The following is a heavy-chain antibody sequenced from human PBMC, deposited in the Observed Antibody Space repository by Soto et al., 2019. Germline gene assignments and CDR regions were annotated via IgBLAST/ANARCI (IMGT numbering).Heavy chain of an antibody. V-gene: IGHV4-31*03. CDR3: ARVGESGYEGGYYFDH. CDR2: IYNSRNT. CDR1: GGSISSGGYY. Sequence: QVQLQESGPGLVKPSQTLSLTCSVSGGSISSGGYYWTWIRQHPGKGLEWIGYIYNSRNTDYNTSLRSRFTISADTSKNQFSLNLRSVTAADTAVYYCARVGESGYEGGYYFDHWGQGTRVTVSS. J-gene: IGHJ4*02. D-gene: IGHD5-12*01.